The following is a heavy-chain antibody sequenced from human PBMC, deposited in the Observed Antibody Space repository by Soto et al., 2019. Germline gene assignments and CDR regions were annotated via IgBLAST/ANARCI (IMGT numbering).Heavy chain of an antibody. J-gene: IGHJ5*02. D-gene: IGHD3-22*01. CDR3: ARDWTSGYTDA. Sequence: QVHLVESGGGVVQPGGSLRLSCVASGFSYGGYGMHWVRQAPGKGLEWVAVIWHDGGRQYYADSVKGRFTVSRDNAKNTLYRQMNSLRAVDTAVYYCARDWTSGYTDAWGQGTLVIVSS. CDR1: GFSYGGYG. V-gene: IGHV3-33*01. CDR2: IWHDGGRQ.